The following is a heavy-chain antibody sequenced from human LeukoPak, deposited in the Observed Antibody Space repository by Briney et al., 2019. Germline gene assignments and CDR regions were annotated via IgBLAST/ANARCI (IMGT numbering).Heavy chain of an antibody. J-gene: IGHJ4*02. V-gene: IGHV3-33*01. CDR1: GFTFTSYG. D-gene: IGHD6-13*01. CDR3: ARLGSSWSSDY. Sequence: GGSLRLSCAASGFTFTSYGMHWVRQAPGKGLEWGALIWYDGRKEYYADSVKGRFTISRDTSRNTLYLQMDGLRAADTAVYYCARLGSSWSSDYWGQGTLVAVSS. CDR2: IWYDGRKE.